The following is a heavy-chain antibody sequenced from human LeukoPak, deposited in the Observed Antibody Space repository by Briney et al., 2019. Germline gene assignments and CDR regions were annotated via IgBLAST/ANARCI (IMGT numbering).Heavy chain of an antibody. CDR1: GGSISSYY. J-gene: IGHJ4*02. CDR3: ATMMYGSGNYYNSDY. V-gene: IGHV4-4*07. Sequence: PSETLSLTCTVSGGSISSYYWSWIRQPAGKGLEWIGRIYGRGGSNYNPSLKSRVTISIDKSKNQFSLKLSSVTAADTAVYYCATMMYGSGNYYNSDYWGQGTLVTVSS. CDR2: IYGRGGS. D-gene: IGHD3-10*01.